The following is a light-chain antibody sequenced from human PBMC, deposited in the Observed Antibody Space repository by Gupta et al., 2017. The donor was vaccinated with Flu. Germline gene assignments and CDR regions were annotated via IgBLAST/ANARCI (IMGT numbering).Light chain of an antibody. CDR2: GCN. CDR3: ESWDDSLTGEV. V-gene: IGLV1-44*01. J-gene: IGLJ2*01. Sequence: AHGHLLCGCNQLQPGVPDRFSGSNSGTSASLVITGLQSEDEAEYYGESWDDSLTGEVFGAGTKVTVL.